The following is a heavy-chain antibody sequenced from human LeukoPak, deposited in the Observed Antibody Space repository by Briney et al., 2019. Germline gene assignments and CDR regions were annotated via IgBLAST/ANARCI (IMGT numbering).Heavy chain of an antibody. CDR2: IYYSGST. J-gene: IGHJ5*02. CDR1: GGSISSSSYY. CDR3: ASGYSTDSDWFDP. V-gene: IGHV4-39*07. Sequence: SETLSLTCTVSGGSISSSSYYWGWIRQPPGKGLEWIGSIYYSGSTYYNPSLKSRVIISVDTSKNQFSLKLSSVSAADTAVYYCASGYSTDSDWFDPWGQGTLVTVSS. D-gene: IGHD5-18*01.